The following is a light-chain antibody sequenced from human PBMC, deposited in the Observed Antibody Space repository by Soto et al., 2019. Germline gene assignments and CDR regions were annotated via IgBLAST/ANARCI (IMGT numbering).Light chain of an antibody. J-gene: IGKJ5*01. CDR3: QQSSSSPIT. CDR2: AAS. Sequence: EIVLPQSPGPLSLFPGERATLSCRASQSISGIYLAWYQQKPGQPPRLLMYAASSRASGIPDRFSGSGSGTDFTLTISRLEPEDFAVYYCQQSSSSPITFGQGTRLEIK. CDR1: QSISGIY. V-gene: IGKV3-20*01.